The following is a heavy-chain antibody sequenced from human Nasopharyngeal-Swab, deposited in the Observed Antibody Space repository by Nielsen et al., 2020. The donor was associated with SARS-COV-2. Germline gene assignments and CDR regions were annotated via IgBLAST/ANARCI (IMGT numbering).Heavy chain of an antibody. D-gene: IGHD3-3*01. J-gene: IGHJ4*02. CDR2: IYSGGSST. V-gene: IGHV3-23*03. CDR1: GFTFSSYA. Sequence: GGSLRLSCAASGFTFSSYAMSWVRQAPGKGLEWVSVIYSGGSSTYYADSVKGRFTISRDNSKNTLYPQMNSLRAEDTAVYYCAKGGEAGQRFLEWLYYFDYWGQGTLVTVSS. CDR3: AKGGEAGQRFLEWLYYFDY.